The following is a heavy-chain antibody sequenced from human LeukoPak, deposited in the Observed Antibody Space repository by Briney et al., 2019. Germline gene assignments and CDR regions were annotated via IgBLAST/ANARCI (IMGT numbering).Heavy chain of an antibody. CDR1: GGTFSSYA. Sequence: SVKVSCKASGGTFSSYAISWVRQAPGRGLEWMGGIIPIFGTANYAQKFQGRVTITTDESTSTAYMELSSLRSEDTAVYYCAREGTRGSSSWYWAYKWFDPWGQGTLVTVSS. V-gene: IGHV1-69*05. CDR2: IIPIFGTA. CDR3: AREGTRGSSSWYWAYKWFDP. D-gene: IGHD6-13*01. J-gene: IGHJ5*02.